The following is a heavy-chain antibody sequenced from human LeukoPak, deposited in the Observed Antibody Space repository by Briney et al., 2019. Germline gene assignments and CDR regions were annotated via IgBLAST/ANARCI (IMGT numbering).Heavy chain of an antibody. CDR1: GFTFSSYA. CDR2: ISGSATTT. D-gene: IGHD5-18*01. Sequence: GGSLRLSCAVSGFTFSSYAMSWVRQAPGKGLEWVSVISGSATTTYYADSVKGRFTISRDDSKKTLYLQMNSLRAEDTAVYYCAKSGYSYGRFDYWGQGTLATVSS. V-gene: IGHV3-23*01. CDR3: AKSGYSYGRFDY. J-gene: IGHJ4*02.